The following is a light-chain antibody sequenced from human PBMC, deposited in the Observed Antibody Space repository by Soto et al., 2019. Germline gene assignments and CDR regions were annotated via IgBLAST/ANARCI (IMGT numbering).Light chain of an antibody. CDR1: QAITNN. CDR2: EES. J-gene: IGKJ4*01. Sequence: DIQLTQSASSLAASVGDRVTITFLASQAITNNLAWYQQKPGNPPRLLIYEESNLHSGVPSRFSGRKVGTQFILTIDSLQPEDFATYYCQQVKSYPRTFGGGTKVDLK. CDR3: QQVKSYPRT. V-gene: IGKV1-9*01.